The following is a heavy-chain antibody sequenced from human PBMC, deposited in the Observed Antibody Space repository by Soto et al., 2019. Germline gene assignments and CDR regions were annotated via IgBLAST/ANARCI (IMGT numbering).Heavy chain of an antibody. J-gene: IGHJ4*02. CDR3: ARGVTLARGVIHTPYFDY. V-gene: IGHV4-31*11. Sequence: SETLSLTCAVSGVSISSGGYYWSWIRQHPGKGLEWIGYIYYSGSTYYNPSLKSRVTISVDTSKNQFSLKLSSVTAADTAVYYCARGVTLARGVIHTPYFDYWGQGAMVTVSA. CDR1: GVSISSGGYY. D-gene: IGHD3-10*01. CDR2: IYYSGST.